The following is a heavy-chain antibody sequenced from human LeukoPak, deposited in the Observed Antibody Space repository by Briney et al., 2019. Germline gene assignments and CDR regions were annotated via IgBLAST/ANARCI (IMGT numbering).Heavy chain of an antibody. D-gene: IGHD2-2*01. CDR1: GDSISSGSFY. CDR2: VYTIGIT. Sequence: SETLSLTCTASGDSISSGSFYWSWIRQPAGKGLEWIGRVYTIGITNYNPSLKSRVTISVDTSKNQFSLKLSSVTAADTAVYYCAREEIYGSSPNYFDYWGQGTLVTVSS. V-gene: IGHV4-61*02. CDR3: AREEIYGSSPNYFDY. J-gene: IGHJ4*02.